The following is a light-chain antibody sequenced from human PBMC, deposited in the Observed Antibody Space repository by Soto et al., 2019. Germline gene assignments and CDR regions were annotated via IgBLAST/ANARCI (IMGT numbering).Light chain of an antibody. J-gene: IGKJ1*01. CDR1: QGISSY. V-gene: IGKV1-8*01. CDR3: QQDYSYPT. CDR2: AAS. Sequence: AIRMTQSPSSFSASTGDRVTITCRASQGISSYFAWYQQKPGKAPKLLIYAASTLQSGVPSRFSGSGSGTDFALNICGLRSEDFDTYYCQQDYSYPTFGQGTKVVIK.